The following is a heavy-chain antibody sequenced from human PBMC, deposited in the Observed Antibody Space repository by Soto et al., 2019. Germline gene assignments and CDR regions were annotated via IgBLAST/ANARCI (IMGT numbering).Heavy chain of an antibody. Sequence: GGSLRLSCAASGFTVSSNYMSWVRQAPGKGLEWVSVIYSGGSTYYADSVKGRFTISRDNSKNTLYLQMNSLRAEDTAVYYCARNDFGVSYYYGMDVWGQGTTVTVSS. V-gene: IGHV3-53*01. CDR2: IYSGGST. CDR3: ARNDFGVSYYYGMDV. D-gene: IGHD4-17*01. J-gene: IGHJ6*02. CDR1: GFTVSSNY.